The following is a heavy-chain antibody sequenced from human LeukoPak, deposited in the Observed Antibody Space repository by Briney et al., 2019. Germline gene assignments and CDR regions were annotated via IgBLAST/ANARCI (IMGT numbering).Heavy chain of an antibody. V-gene: IGHV3-30-3*01. CDR1: GFTFSTYA. CDR2: ISYDGSNK. J-gene: IGHJ4*02. CDR3: ARDATSEHFFDY. Sequence: GGSLRLSCAASGFTFSTYAMYWVRQAPGKGLEWVAVISYDGSNKYYADSVKGRFTISRDNSKNSLYLQMNSLRAEDTAVYYCARDATSEHFFDYWGQGTLVTASS. D-gene: IGHD1-26*01.